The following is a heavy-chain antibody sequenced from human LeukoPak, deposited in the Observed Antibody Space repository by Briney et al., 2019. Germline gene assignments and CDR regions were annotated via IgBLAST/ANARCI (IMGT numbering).Heavy chain of an antibody. V-gene: IGHV1-69*05. Sequence: SVKVSWKASGGTFSSYAISWVRQAPGQGLEWMGRIIPIFGTANYAQKFQGRVTITTDESTSTAYMELSSLRSEDTAVYYCARAHYSGYDYFDYWGQGTLVTVSS. J-gene: IGHJ4*02. CDR3: ARAHYSGYDYFDY. D-gene: IGHD5-12*01. CDR2: IIPIFGTA. CDR1: GGTFSSYA.